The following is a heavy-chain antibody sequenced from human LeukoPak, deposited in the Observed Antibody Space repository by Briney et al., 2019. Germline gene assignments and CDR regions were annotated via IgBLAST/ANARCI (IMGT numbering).Heavy chain of an antibody. V-gene: IGHV1-69*05. J-gene: IGHJ1*01. CDR2: IIPIFGTA. CDR1: GGTFSSYA. CDR3: ASSGVVIIKDFQH. D-gene: IGHD3-3*01. Sequence: GASVKVSCKASGGTFSSYAISWVRQAPGQGLEWMGGIIPIFGTANYAQKFQGRVTITTDESTSTAYMELSSLRSEDTAVYYCASSGVVIIKDFQHWGQGTLVTVSS.